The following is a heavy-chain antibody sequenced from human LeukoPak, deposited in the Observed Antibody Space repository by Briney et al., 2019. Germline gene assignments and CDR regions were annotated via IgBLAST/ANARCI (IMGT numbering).Heavy chain of an antibody. J-gene: IGHJ5*02. CDR3: PRDPYQLSWFDP. CDR2: ITDSPNYV. CDR1: GFTFTNSS. Sequence: KTGGSLRLSCAASGFTFTNSSMNWIRQAPGKGLEWVSSITDSPNYVEYADSVKGRFTISRDDANNSLYLQMDSLRADNTAVYYCPRDPYQLSWFDPWGQGTLVTVSS. D-gene: IGHD1-1*01. V-gene: IGHV3-21*01.